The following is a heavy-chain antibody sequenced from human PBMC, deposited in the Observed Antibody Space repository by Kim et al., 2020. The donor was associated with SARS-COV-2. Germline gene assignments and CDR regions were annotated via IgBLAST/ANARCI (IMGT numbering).Heavy chain of an antibody. Sequence: GGSLRLSCAASGFTVSSNYMSWVRQAPGKGLEWVSVIYSGGSTYYADSVKGRFTISRDNSKNTLYLQMNSLRAEDTAVYYCAGDFGKGRRDGYNDAFDIWGQGTMVTVSS. CDR3: AGDFGKGRRDGYNDAFDI. D-gene: IGHD5-12*01. J-gene: IGHJ3*02. CDR1: GFTVSSNY. V-gene: IGHV3-53*01. CDR2: IYSGGST.